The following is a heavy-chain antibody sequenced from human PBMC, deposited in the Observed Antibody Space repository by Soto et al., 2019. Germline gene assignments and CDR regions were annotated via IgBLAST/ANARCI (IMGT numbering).Heavy chain of an antibody. CDR2: FRAGGDDGTT. Sequence: GGSLRLSCVASGFTFSSYSMSWVRQAPGKGLEWVSGFRAGGDDGTTYYADSVKGRFTISRDNSKNTRFLQMNSLRAEDTAIYYCAKKVNSGSGSQYFDYFGQGTLVTVSS. J-gene: IGHJ4*02. CDR3: AKKVNSGSGSQYFDY. CDR1: GFTFSSYS. V-gene: IGHV3-23*01. D-gene: IGHD3-10*01.